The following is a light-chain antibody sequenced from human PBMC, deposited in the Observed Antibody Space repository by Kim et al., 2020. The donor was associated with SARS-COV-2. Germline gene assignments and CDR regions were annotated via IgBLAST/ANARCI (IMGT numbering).Light chain of an antibody. CDR2: QDI. CDR3: QAWDSTFYV. V-gene: IGLV3-1*01. Sequence: SVSPGQTASITCSGDNLGDKFVCWYQQKPGQSPVLVIYQDIKRPSGIPERFSASNSGNTATLTISGTQAMDEADYYCQAWDSTFYVFGTGTKVTVL. J-gene: IGLJ1*01. CDR1: NLGDKF.